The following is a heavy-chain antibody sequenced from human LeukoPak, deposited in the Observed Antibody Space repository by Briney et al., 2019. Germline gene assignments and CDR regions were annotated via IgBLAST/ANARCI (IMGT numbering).Heavy chain of an antibody. Sequence: GESLKISCKGSGYSFTSYWIGWVRQMPGKGPEWMGIIYPGDSDTRYSPSFQGQVTISADKSISTAYLQWSSLKASDTAMYYCARLPYYYDSSGYYYSPNFDYWGQGTLVTVSS. CDR2: IYPGDSDT. CDR3: ARLPYYYDSSGYYYSPNFDY. V-gene: IGHV5-51*01. D-gene: IGHD3-22*01. J-gene: IGHJ4*02. CDR1: GYSFTSYW.